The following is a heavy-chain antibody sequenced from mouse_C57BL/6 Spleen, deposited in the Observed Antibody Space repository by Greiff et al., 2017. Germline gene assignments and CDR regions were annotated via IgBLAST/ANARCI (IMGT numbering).Heavy chain of an antibody. CDR3: ARKRRYDYDWFAY. V-gene: IGHV1-26*01. CDR1: GYTFTDYY. D-gene: IGHD2-4*01. J-gene: IGHJ3*01. CDR2: INPNNGGT. Sequence: VQLQQSGPELVKPGASVKISCKASGYTFTDYYMNWVKQSHGKSLEWIGDINPNNGGTSYNQKFKGKATLTVDKSSSTAYMELRSLTSEDSAVYYCARKRRYDYDWFAYWGQGTLVTVSA.